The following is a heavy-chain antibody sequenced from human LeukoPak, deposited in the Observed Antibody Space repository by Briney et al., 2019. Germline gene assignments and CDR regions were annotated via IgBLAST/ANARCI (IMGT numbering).Heavy chain of an antibody. D-gene: IGHD4/OR15-4a*01. J-gene: IGHJ4*02. CDR1: GFMLNSYG. CDR2: INTYSGDT. Sequence: GASVKVSCKASGFMLNSYGMTWVRQAPGQGLEWVGWINTYSGDTKQAQRLQGRVTMTTDISTSTAYMDLRTLKSDDTAVYYCARVSHGALDFWGQGTLVIVSS. V-gene: IGHV1-18*01. CDR3: ARVSHGALDF.